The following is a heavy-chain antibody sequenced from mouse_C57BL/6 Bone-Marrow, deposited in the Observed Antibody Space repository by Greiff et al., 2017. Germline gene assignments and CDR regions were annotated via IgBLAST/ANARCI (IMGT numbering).Heavy chain of an antibody. CDR2: RRNKANDYTT. CDR3: ARDHHYYGLDY. CDR1: GFTFSDFY. Sequence: EVHLVESGGGLVQSGRSLRLSCATSGFTFSDFYMEWVRQAPGKGLEWIAARRNKANDYTTEYSASVKGRFIVSRDTSQSILYLQMNALRAEDTAIDYCARDHHYYGLDYWGQGTTLTVSS. V-gene: IGHV7-1*01. D-gene: IGHD1-2*01. J-gene: IGHJ2*01.